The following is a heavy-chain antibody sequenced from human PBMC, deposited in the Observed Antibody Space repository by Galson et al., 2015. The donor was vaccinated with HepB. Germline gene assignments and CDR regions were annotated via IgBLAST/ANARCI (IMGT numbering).Heavy chain of an antibody. Sequence: SLRLSCAASGFTFSSYGMHWVRQAPGKGLEWVAFIRYDGSNKYYADSVKGRFTISRDNSKNTLYLQMNSLRAEDTAVYYCAKGGYYYDSSGFSWGQGTLVTVSS. D-gene: IGHD3-22*01. J-gene: IGHJ5*02. CDR2: IRYDGSNK. CDR3: AKGGYYYDSSGFS. CDR1: GFTFSSYG. V-gene: IGHV3-30*02.